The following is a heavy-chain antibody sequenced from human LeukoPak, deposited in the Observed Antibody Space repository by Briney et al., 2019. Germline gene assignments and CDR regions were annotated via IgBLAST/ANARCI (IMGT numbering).Heavy chain of an antibody. CDR3: AVPYYDILTGYYRGRYYYYYGMDV. J-gene: IGHJ6*02. D-gene: IGHD3-9*01. CDR2: IYYSGST. CDR1: GGSISNGDHY. V-gene: IGHV4-31*03. Sequence: SETLSLTCTVSGGSISNGDHYWSWIRQHPGKGLEWIGHIYYSGSTYYNPSLKSRGIISVETSKNQFSLKLSSVTAADTAVYYCAVPYYDILTGYYRGRYYYYYGMDVWGQGTTVTVSS.